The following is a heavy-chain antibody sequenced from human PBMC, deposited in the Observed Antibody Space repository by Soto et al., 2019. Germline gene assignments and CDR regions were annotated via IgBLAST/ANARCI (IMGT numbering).Heavy chain of an antibody. J-gene: IGHJ4*02. CDR2: ISAYNGNT. D-gene: IGHD5-12*01. CDR1: GYTFTSYG. CDR3: ASGDGLGYSGYDRFDC. V-gene: IGHV1-18*01. Sequence: ASVKVSCKASGYTFTSYGISWVRQAPGQGLEWMGWISAYNGNTNYAQKFQGRVTITADESTSTAYMELSSLRSEDTAVYYCASGDGLGYSGYDRFDCWGQGTLVTVSS.